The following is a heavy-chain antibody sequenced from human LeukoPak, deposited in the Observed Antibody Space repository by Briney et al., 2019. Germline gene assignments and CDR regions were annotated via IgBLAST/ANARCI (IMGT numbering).Heavy chain of an antibody. Sequence: PSETLSLTCTVSGGSIGSYYWSWIRQPAGKGLEWIGRIYTSGSTNYDPSLKSRVTMSVDTSKNQFSLKLSSVTAADTAVYYCASGAQLTEARYYYYYMDVWGKGTTVTISS. J-gene: IGHJ6*03. V-gene: IGHV4-4*07. CDR3: ASGAQLTEARYYYYYMDV. CDR2: IYTSGST. D-gene: IGHD5-18*01. CDR1: GGSIGSYY.